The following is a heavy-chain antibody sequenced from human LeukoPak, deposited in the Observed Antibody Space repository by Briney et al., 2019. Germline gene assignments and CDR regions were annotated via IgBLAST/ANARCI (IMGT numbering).Heavy chain of an antibody. V-gene: IGHV3-30*02. J-gene: IGHJ2*01. CDR2: IRYDGSNK. CDR1: GFTFSSYG. Sequence: PGGSLRLSRAASGFTFSSYGMHWVRQAPGKGLEWVAFIRYDGSNKYYADSVKGRFTISRDNSKNTLYLQMNSLRAEDTAVYYCAKGYDVEDYWYFDLWGRGTLVTVSS. CDR3: AKGYDVEDYWYFDL. D-gene: IGHD5-12*01.